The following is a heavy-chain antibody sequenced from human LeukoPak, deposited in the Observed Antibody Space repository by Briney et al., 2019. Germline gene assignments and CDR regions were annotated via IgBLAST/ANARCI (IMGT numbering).Heavy chain of an antibody. D-gene: IGHD4-23*01. V-gene: IGHV3-15*01. CDR2: IKSKTDGGTT. CDR1: GFTFEDYG. CDR3: TTESYGGALGAFDI. Sequence: GGSLRLSCAVTGFTFEDYGMSWVRQAPGKGLEWVGRIKSKTDGGTTDYAAPVKGRFTISRDDSKNTLYLQMNSLKTEDTAVYYCTTESYGGALGAFDIWGQGTMVTVSS. J-gene: IGHJ3*02.